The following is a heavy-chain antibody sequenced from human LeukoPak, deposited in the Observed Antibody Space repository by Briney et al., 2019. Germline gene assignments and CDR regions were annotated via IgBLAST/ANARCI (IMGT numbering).Heavy chain of an antibody. V-gene: IGHV3-23*01. J-gene: IGHJ5*02. CDR2: ISGGDGST. CDR1: GFTFSSYN. D-gene: IGHD3-10*01. Sequence: GGTLRLSCAASGFTFSSYNMNWVRQAPGKGLEWVSGISGGDGSTYYADSVKGRFTISRDNAKNTLYLQMNSLRAEDTAVYYCAKDPHYYGLGRNWFDPWGQGTLVTVSS. CDR3: AKDPHYYGLGRNWFDP.